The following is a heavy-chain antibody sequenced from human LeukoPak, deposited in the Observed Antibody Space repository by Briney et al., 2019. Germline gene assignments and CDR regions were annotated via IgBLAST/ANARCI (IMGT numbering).Heavy chain of an antibody. D-gene: IGHD3-9*01. J-gene: IGHJ4*02. CDR1: GFTFSSYA. CDR3: AKPFPGHYDILTGYYAPPDY. Sequence: GGSLRLSCAASGFTFSSYAMHWVRQALGKGLEWVAVISYDGSNKYYADSVKGRFTISRDNSKNTLYLQMNSLRAEDTAIYYCAKPFPGHYDILTGYYAPPDYWGQGTLVTVSS. CDR2: ISYDGSNK. V-gene: IGHV3-30-3*02.